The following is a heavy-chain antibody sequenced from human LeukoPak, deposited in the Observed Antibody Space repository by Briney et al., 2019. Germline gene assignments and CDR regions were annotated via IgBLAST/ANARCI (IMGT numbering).Heavy chain of an antibody. V-gene: IGHV4-61*05. D-gene: IGHD1-26*01. CDR2: IYYSGST. Sequence: SETLSLTCTVSGGSISSNSYYWGWIRQPPGRGLEWIGSIYYSGSTNYNPSLKSRVTISVDTSKNQFSLKLTSVTAADTALYYCARGGQPGSYWGQGTLVTVSS. J-gene: IGHJ4*01. CDR3: ARGGQPGSY. CDR1: GGSISSNSYY.